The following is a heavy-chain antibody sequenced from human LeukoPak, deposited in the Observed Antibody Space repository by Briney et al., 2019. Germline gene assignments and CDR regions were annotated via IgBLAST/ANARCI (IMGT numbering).Heavy chain of an antibody. CDR2: ISSYNGNT. V-gene: IGHV1-18*01. CDR3: ARATPPLAASDDY. CDR1: GYTFTIYG. J-gene: IGHJ4*02. Sequence: GASVTVSFTASGYTFTIYGISWVRQAHGQGNEWVGCISSYNGNTNYAQYLQGRFTITTDTSTSTPYMELSSLRSDDTALYYCARATPPLAASDDYWGQGTLVTVSS.